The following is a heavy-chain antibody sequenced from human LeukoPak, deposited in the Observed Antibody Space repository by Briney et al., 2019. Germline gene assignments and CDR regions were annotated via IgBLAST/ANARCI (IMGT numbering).Heavy chain of an antibody. V-gene: IGHV4-34*01. CDR1: GGSFSGYY. Sequence: SETLSLTCAVYGGSFSGYYWSWIRQPPGKGLEWIGYIYYSGSTYYNPSLKSRVTISVDTSKNQFSLKLSSVTAADTAVYYCARDPGGSGPASWGPGTLVTVSS. D-gene: IGHD6-19*01. J-gene: IGHJ5*02. CDR2: IYYSGST. CDR3: ARDPGGSGPAS.